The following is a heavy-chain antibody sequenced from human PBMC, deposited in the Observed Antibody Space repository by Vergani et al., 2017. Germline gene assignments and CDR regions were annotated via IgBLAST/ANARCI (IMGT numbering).Heavy chain of an antibody. Sequence: QMQLVQSGPEVKKPGTSVKVSCKASGFTFTSSAVQWVRQARGQRLEWIGWIVVGSGNTNYAQKFQERVTITRDMSTSTAYMGLSSLGSEDTAVYYCAGYGGDSSGYLIWGQGTLVTVSS. D-gene: IGHD3-22*01. J-gene: IGHJ4*02. V-gene: IGHV1-58*01. CDR1: GFTFTSSA. CDR2: IVVGSGNT. CDR3: AGYGGDSSGYLI.